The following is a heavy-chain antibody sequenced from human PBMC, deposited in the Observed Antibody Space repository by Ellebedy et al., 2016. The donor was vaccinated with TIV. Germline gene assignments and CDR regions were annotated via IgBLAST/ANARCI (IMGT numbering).Heavy chain of an antibody. J-gene: IGHJ4*02. CDR3: ARSASGYYASLDY. CDR1: AFTFTDYY. CDR2: INCKTGAT. V-gene: IGHV1-2*02. D-gene: IGHD3-22*01. Sequence: AASVKVSCKASAFTFTDYYLHWVRQAPGQGPEWMGWINCKTGATNYAQKFQGRVTMTRDTSISTAYMEVSSLRSDDTALYYCARSASGYYASLDYWGQGTLVTVSS.